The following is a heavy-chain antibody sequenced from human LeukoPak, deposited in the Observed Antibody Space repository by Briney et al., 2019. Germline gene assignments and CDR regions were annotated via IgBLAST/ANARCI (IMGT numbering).Heavy chain of an antibody. CDR1: GFTFSSYW. J-gene: IGHJ3*02. Sequence: HPGGSLRLSCAASGFTFSSYWMSWVRQAPGKGLEWVANIKQDGSEKYYVDSVKGRFTISRDSAKNSLYLQMNSLRAEDTAVYYCARDKFYSYGYLTAFDIWGQGTMVTVSS. CDR3: ARDKFYSYGYLTAFDI. D-gene: IGHD5-18*01. V-gene: IGHV3-7*01. CDR2: IKQDGSEK.